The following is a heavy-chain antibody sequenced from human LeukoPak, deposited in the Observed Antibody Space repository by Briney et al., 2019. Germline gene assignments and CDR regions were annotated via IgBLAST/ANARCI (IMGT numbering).Heavy chain of an antibody. Sequence: SETLSLTCTVSGYSISSGYYWGWIRQPPGKGLEWIGSIYHSGSTYYNPSLKSRVTIPVDTSKNQFSLKLSSVTAADTAVYYCARGGGKEYSSSLAWFDPWGQGTLVTVSS. CDR2: IYHSGST. CDR3: ARGGGKEYSSSLAWFDP. J-gene: IGHJ5*02. D-gene: IGHD6-6*01. V-gene: IGHV4-38-2*02. CDR1: GYSISSGYY.